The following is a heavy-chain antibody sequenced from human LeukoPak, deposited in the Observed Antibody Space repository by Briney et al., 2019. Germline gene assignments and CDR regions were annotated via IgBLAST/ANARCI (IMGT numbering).Heavy chain of an antibody. CDR3: AKHYGSGRFTEYYYGMDV. CDR1: GYSISSGY. CDR2: IYSGGST. D-gene: IGHD3-10*01. Sequence: ETLSLNCSVPGYSISSGYFWGWVRQAPGKGLEWVSVIYSGGSTYYADSVKGRFTISRDNSKNTLYLQMNSLRAEDTAVYYCAKHYGSGRFTEYYYGMDVWGQGTTVTVSS. V-gene: IGHV3-53*01. J-gene: IGHJ6*02.